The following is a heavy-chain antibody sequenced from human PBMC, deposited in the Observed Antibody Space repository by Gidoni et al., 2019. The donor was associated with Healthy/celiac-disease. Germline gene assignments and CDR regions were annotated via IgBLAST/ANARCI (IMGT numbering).Heavy chain of an antibody. CDR2: IYWDDDK. CDR3: AHSKGYCSSTSCYYWYVDL. D-gene: IGHD2-2*01. Sequence: QITLKESGHTLVKPTQTLTLTCTFSGFSLSTSGVGVGWIRQPPGKALECLALIYWDDDKRYSPSLKSRLTIPKDTSKNQVVLTMTNMDPVDTATYYCAHSKGYCSSTSCYYWYVDLWGRVTLVTVSS. V-gene: IGHV2-5*02. CDR1: GFSLSTSGVG. J-gene: IGHJ2*01.